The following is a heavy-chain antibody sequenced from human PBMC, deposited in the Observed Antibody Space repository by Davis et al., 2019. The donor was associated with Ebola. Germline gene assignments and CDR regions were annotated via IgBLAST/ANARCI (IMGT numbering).Heavy chain of an antibody. D-gene: IGHD5-18*01. CDR2: IKQDGSEK. J-gene: IGHJ4*02. V-gene: IGHV3-7*01. CDR3: ARDATRRTAMGKQSDY. Sequence: GESLKISCAASGFTFSSYWMSWVRQAPGKGLEWVANIKQDGSEKYYVDSVKGRFTISRDNAKNSLYLQMNSLSAEDTAVYYCARDATRRTAMGKQSDYWGQGTLVTVSS. CDR1: GFTFSSYW.